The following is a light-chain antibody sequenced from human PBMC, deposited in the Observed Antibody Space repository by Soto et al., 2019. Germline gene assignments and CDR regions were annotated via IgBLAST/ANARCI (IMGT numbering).Light chain of an antibody. Sequence: SYELTQPPSVSVYLGQMARITCSGEGLPRKYAYWYQQKPGKPPVLVIHKDRERPSGIPERFSGSSSGTIATLTITGVQAEDEADYYCLSADSGRTTSYRVVCGGTKVTAL. CDR2: KDR. J-gene: IGLJ3*02. CDR3: LSADSGRTTSYRV. V-gene: IGLV3-16*01. CDR1: GLPRKY.